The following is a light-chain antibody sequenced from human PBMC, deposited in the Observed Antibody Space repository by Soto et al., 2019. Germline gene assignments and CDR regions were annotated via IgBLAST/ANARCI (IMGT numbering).Light chain of an antibody. J-gene: IGLJ1*01. CDR2: SNN. CDR1: SSNIGSNT. V-gene: IGLV1-44*01. Sequence: QSVLTQPPSASGTPGQRVTISCSGSSSNIGSNTVNWYQQLPGTAPKLLIYSNNQRPSGVPDRFSGSESGTSASLAISGLQSEDEADYYCAAWDDRLNGYYVFGTGTKVTVL. CDR3: AAWDDRLNGYYV.